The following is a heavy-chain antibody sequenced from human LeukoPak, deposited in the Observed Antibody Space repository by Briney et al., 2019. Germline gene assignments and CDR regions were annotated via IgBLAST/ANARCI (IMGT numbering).Heavy chain of an antibody. V-gene: IGHV1-18*01. CDR2: ISAYNGNT. CDR1: GYTFISYA. CDR3: ARGPNGYYYDSSGYYYYY. J-gene: IGHJ4*02. Sequence: PLASVKVSCKASGYTFISYAMNWVRQAPGQGLEWMGWISAYNGNTNYAQKLQGRVTMTTDTSTSTAYMELRSLRSDDTAVYYCARGPNGYYYDSSGYYYYYWGQGTLVTVSS. D-gene: IGHD3-22*01.